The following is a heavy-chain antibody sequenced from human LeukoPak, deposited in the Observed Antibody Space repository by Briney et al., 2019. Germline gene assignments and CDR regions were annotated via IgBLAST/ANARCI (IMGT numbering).Heavy chain of an antibody. CDR2: IYHSGST. Sequence: SETLSLTCTVSGGSISSYYWSWIRQPPGKGLEWIGYIYHSGSTYYNPSLKSRVTISVDTSKNQFSLKLSSVTAADTAVYYCARSSPYSSSWPEDWGQGTLVTVSS. D-gene: IGHD6-13*01. CDR1: GGSISSYY. V-gene: IGHV4-59*04. J-gene: IGHJ4*02. CDR3: ARSSPYSSSWPED.